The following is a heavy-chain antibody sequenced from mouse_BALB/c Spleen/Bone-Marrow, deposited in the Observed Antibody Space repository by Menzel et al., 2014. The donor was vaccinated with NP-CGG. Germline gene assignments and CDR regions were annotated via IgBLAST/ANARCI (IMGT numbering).Heavy chain of an antibody. CDR2: INSNGGST. D-gene: IGHD1-2*01. CDR3: ATHYYGRFDY. J-gene: IGHJ2*01. CDR1: GFTFSSYY. V-gene: IGHV5-6-2*01. Sequence: EVQVVESGGDLVKLGGSLKLSCAASGFTFSSYYMSWVRQTPEKRLELVAAINSNGGSTYYPDTVKGRFTISRDNAKNTLYLQMSSLKSEDTAMYYCATHYYGRFDYWGQGTTLTVSS.